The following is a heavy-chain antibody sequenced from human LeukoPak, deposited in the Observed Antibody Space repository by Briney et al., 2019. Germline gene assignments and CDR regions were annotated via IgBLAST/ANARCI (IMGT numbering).Heavy chain of an antibody. J-gene: IGHJ4*02. Sequence: ASVRVSCKASGYTFTNYYITWVRQAPGQGLEWMGWVSAYNGYTNYAQKLQGRVTMTTDTSTSTAYMELRSLRSDDTAVYYCARAKPKNMVRGLIMRRESRYYFDYWGQGTLVTVSS. V-gene: IGHV1-18*01. CDR1: GYTFTNYY. CDR2: VSAYNGYT. D-gene: IGHD3-10*01. CDR3: ARAKPKNMVRGLIMRRESRYYFDY.